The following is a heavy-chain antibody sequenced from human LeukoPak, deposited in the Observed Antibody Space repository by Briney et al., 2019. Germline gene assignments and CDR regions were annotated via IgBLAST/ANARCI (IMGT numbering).Heavy chain of an antibody. CDR3: ARRLGAGWQLGGYYFDY. V-gene: IGHV5-51*07. CDR2: IYPGDSDT. D-gene: IGHD6-6*01. Sequence: GESLKISCKGSGYSFTSYWIGWVHQMPGKGLEWMGIIYPGDSDTRYSPSFQGQVTISADKSISTAYLQWSSLKASDTAMYYCARRLGAGWQLGGYYFDYWGQGTLVTVSS. J-gene: IGHJ4*02. CDR1: GYSFTSYW.